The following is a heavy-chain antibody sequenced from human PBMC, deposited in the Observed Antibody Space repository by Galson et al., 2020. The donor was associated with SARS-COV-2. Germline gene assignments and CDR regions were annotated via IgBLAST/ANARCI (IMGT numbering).Heavy chain of an antibody. D-gene: IGHD5-12*01. CDR1: GGTFSSYA. CDR3: ARDQLTVATIVGYYYYGMDG. V-gene: IGHV1-69*13. J-gene: IGHJ6*02. Sequence: SVKVSCKASGGTFSSYAISWVRQAPGQGLEWMGGIIPIFGTANYAQKFQGRVTITADESTSTAYMELSSLRSEDTAVYYCARDQLTVATIVGYYYYGMDGWGQGTTVTVSS. CDR2: IIPIFGTA.